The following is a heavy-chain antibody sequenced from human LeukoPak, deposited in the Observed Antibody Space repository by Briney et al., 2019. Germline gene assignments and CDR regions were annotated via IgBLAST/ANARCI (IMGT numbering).Heavy chain of an antibody. Sequence: SETLSLTCTVSGGSISSYYWSWIRQPPGKGLEWIGYIYYSGSTNYNPSLKSRVTIPVDTSKNQFSLKLSSVTAADTAVYYCARDGGGIDYWGQGTLVTVSS. J-gene: IGHJ4*02. CDR1: GGSISSYY. CDR3: ARDGGGIDY. D-gene: IGHD2-15*01. V-gene: IGHV4-59*01. CDR2: IYYSGST.